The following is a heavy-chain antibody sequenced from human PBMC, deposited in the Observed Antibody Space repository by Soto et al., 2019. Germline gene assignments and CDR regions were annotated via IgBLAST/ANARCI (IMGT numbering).Heavy chain of an antibody. V-gene: IGHV3-7*03. D-gene: IGHD4-17*01. CDR3: ARYGDHVSYYYGMDV. J-gene: IGHJ6*02. CDR1: GFTFSSYW. Sequence: PGGSLRLSCAASGFTFSSYWMSWVRQAPGKGLEWVANIKQDGSEKYYVDSVKGRFTISRDNAKNSLYLQMNSLRAEDTAVYYCARYGDHVSYYYGMDVWGQGTTVTVSS. CDR2: IKQDGSEK.